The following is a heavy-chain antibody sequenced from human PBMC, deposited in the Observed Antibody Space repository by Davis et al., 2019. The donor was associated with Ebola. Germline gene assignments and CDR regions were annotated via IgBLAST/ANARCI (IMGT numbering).Heavy chain of an antibody. V-gene: IGHV1-46*01. CDR2: INPSGGST. CDR1: GYTFTGYY. Sequence: ASVKVSCKASGYTFTGYYLHWVRQAPGQGLEWMGIINPSGGSTSYAQKFQGRVTMTRDTSTSTVYMELSSLRSEDTAVYYCARGPAAVAHLNYWGQGTLVTVSS. CDR3: ARGPAAVAHLNY. D-gene: IGHD6-19*01. J-gene: IGHJ4*02.